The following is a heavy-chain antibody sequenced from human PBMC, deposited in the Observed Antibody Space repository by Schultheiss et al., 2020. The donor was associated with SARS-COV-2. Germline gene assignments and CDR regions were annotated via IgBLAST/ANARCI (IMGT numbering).Heavy chain of an antibody. CDR2: IYYSGST. CDR3: ARREVGATTYDY. D-gene: IGHD1-26*01. Sequence: SQTLSLTCTVSGGSISSYYWSWIRQPPGKGLEWIGYIYYSGSTNYNPSLKSRVTISVDTSKNQFSLKLSSVTAADTAVYYCARREVGATTYDYWGQGTLVTVSS. J-gene: IGHJ4*02. CDR1: GGSISSYY. V-gene: IGHV4-59*08.